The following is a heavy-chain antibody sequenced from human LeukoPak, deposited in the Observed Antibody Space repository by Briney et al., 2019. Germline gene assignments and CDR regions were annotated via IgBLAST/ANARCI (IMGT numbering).Heavy chain of an antibody. CDR3: ARNSADSSSSYTPHD. J-gene: IGHJ4*02. V-gene: IGHV5-51*01. CDR2: MYPGDSDT. Sequence: GESLKISWKGSGYSFTSYWIGWVRQMPGQGLEWMGVMYPGDSDTRYSPSFQGQVTISADHSISTAYPQWSSLKASDTAMYYCARNSADSSSSYTPHDWGQGTLVTASS. D-gene: IGHD6-13*01. CDR1: GYSFTSYW.